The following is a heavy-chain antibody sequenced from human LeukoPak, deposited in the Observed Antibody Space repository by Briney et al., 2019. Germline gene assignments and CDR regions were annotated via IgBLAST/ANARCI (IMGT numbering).Heavy chain of an antibody. Sequence: GGSLRLSCAASGFTFSSYAMHWVRQAPGKGLEWVAVISYDGSNKYYADSVKGRFTISRDNSKNTLYLQMNSLRAEDTAVYYCARGEYHDYWGQGTLVTVSS. D-gene: IGHD2-2*01. V-gene: IGHV3-30-3*01. CDR2: ISYDGSNK. J-gene: IGHJ4*02. CDR3: ARGEYHDY. CDR1: GFTFSSYA.